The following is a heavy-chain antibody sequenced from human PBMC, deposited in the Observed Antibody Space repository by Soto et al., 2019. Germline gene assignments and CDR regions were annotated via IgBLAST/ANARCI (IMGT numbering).Heavy chain of an antibody. V-gene: IGHV3-23*01. CDR2: ISGSGGST. D-gene: IGHD3-10*01. J-gene: IGHJ6*02. CDR1: GFTFSSYA. Sequence: PGGSLRLSCAASGFTFSSYAMSWVRQAPGKGLEWVSAISGSGGSTYYADSVKGRFTISRDNSKNTLYLQMNSLRAEDTAVYYCANINLVPNLSYYYYGMDAWGQGTTVTVSS. CDR3: ANINLVPNLSYYYYGMDA.